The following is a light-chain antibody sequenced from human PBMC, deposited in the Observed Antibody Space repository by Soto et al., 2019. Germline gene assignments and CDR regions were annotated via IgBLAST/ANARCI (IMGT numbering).Light chain of an antibody. CDR3: HQYNSWPPGT. V-gene: IGKV3-15*01. CDR1: QTVSRN. CDR2: DIS. Sequence: EVVMTQSPATLSVSTGERATLSCRASQTVSRNLAWYQRRPGQAPRLLIYDISNRAAGVPARFSGSGSETEFTLTISSLEPEDFALYYCHQYNSWPPGTFGQGTKVDIK. J-gene: IGKJ2*01.